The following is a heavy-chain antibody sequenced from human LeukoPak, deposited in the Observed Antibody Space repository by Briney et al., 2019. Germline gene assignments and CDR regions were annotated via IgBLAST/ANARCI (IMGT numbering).Heavy chain of an antibody. V-gene: IGHV3-30*02. CDR1: GFTFSGYG. CDR3: ARRPEDCSGNSCYTAPDY. CDR2: IRYDGSNK. Sequence: GGSLRLSCAASGFTFSGYGMHWVRQAAGKGLEWVAFIRYDGSNKHYADSVKGRFTISRDNSKNTLYLQMNSLRPEDTAVYYCARRPEDCSGNSCYTAPDYWGQGTLVTVSS. J-gene: IGHJ4*02. D-gene: IGHD2-15*01.